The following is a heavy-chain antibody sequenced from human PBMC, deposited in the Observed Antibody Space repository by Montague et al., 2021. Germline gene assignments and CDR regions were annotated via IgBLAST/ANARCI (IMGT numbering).Heavy chain of an antibody. J-gene: IGHJ3*01. CDR1: GDSMNTYK. CDR2: IYSSGNT. Sequence: SETLSLTCTVSGDSMNTYKWNWIRQPPGKGLEWIGYIYSSGNTNYNPSLKSRVTISVDTYRNQFSLEVRSVTAADTAKYYCAREWSAFDFWGQGIMVTVSS. CDR3: AREWSAFDF. D-gene: IGHD1-26*01. V-gene: IGHV4-59*01.